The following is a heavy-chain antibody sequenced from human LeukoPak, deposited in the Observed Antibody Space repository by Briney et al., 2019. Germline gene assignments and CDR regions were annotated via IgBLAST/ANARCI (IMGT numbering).Heavy chain of an antibody. CDR2: ISSSSSSYI. CDR1: GFTFSSYS. J-gene: IGHJ3*02. CDR3: ARVYRNVVGAVHDAFDI. D-gene: IGHD2-15*01. Sequence: GGSLRLSCAASGFTFSSYSMNWVRQAPGKGLEWVSSISSSSSSYIYYADSVKGRFTISRDNAKNSLYLQMNSLRAEDTALYYCARVYRNVVGAVHDAFDIWGQGTMVTVSS. V-gene: IGHV3-21*04.